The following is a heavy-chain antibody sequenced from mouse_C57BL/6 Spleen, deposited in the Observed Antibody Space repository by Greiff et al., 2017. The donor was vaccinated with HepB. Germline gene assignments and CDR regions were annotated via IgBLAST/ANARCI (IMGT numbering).Heavy chain of an antibody. J-gene: IGHJ4*01. D-gene: IGHD2-4*01. Sequence: VQLVESGAELVKPGASVKLSCKASGYTFTEYTIHWVKQRSGQGLEWIGWFYPGSGSIKYNEKFKDKATLTADKSSSTVYMELSRLTSEDSAVYFCARHEEGLRRKGSYAMDYWGQGTSVTVSS. CDR2: FYPGSGSI. V-gene: IGHV1-62-2*01. CDR1: GYTFTEYT. CDR3: ARHEEGLRRKGSYAMDY.